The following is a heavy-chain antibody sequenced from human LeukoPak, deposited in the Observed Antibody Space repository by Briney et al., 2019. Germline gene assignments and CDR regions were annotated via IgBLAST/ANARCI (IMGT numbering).Heavy chain of an antibody. J-gene: IGHJ4*02. V-gene: IGHV3-11*01. CDR3: ARSREGYDYVWGSYRPYYSDY. D-gene: IGHD3-16*02. CDR1: GFTFSDHY. Sequence: GGSLRLSCAASGFTFSDHYMTWIRQAPGKGLEWVSYTSSSGSSIYYADSVKGRFTISWDNAQNSLHLQMNSLRAEDTAVYYCARSREGYDYVWGSYRPYYSDYWGQGTLVTVSS. CDR2: TSSSGSSI.